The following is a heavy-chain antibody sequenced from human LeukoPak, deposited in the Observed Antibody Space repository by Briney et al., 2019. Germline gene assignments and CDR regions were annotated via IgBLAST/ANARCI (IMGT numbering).Heavy chain of an antibody. J-gene: IGHJ6*02. CDR1: GGTFSSYA. V-gene: IGHV1-69*04. Sequence: SAKVSCKASGGTFSSYAISWVRQAPGQGLEWMGRIIPIFGIANYAQKFQGRVTITADKSTSTAYMELSSLRSEDTAVYYCARESHYCDSSGYRYYYGMDVWGQGTTVTVSS. D-gene: IGHD3-22*01. CDR2: IIPIFGIA. CDR3: ARESHYCDSSGYRYYYGMDV.